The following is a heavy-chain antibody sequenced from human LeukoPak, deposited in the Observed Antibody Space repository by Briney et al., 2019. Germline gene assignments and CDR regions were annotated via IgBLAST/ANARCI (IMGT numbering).Heavy chain of an antibody. CDR3: ARGMATKDY. Sequence: PGGSLRLSCAASGFTLSSNYMSWVRQAPGEGLEWVSVIYSGGSTYYADSVKGRFTISRDNSKNTLYLQMNSLRAEDTAVYYCARGMATKDYWGQGTLVTVSS. D-gene: IGHD5-24*01. CDR1: GFTLSSNY. V-gene: IGHV3-53*01. J-gene: IGHJ4*02. CDR2: IYSGGST.